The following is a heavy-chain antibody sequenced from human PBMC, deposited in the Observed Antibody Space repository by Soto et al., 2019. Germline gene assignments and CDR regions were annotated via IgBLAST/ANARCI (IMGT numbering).Heavy chain of an antibody. Sequence: PGGSLRLSCAASGFTFSSYAMSWVRQAPGKGLEWVSAISGSGGSTYYADSVKGRFTISRDNSKNTLYLQMNSLRAEDTAVYYWARVYCSSTSCYFMYYWGQGTLVTVSS. D-gene: IGHD2-2*01. CDR3: ARVYCSSTSCYFMYY. J-gene: IGHJ4*02. V-gene: IGHV3-23*01. CDR2: ISGSGGST. CDR1: GFTFSSYA.